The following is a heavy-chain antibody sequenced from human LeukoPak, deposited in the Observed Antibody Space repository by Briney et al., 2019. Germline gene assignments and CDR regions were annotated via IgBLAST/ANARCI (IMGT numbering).Heavy chain of an antibody. CDR2: INSGGSST. J-gene: IGHJ4*02. V-gene: IGHV3-74*03. Sequence: GGSLRLSCAASGSTFRTYWMHWVRQAPGKGLVWVSRINSGGSSTTYADSVKGRFTISRDNAKNTLFLQMNSLRADDTAVYYCSSALGGQGGHWGQGTLVTVSS. D-gene: IGHD1-26*01. CDR1: GSTFRTYW. CDR3: SSALGGQGGH.